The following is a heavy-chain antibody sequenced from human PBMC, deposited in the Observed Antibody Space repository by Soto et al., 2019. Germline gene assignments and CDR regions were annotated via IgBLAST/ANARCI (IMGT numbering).Heavy chain of an antibody. V-gene: IGHV3-30-3*01. J-gene: IGHJ6*02. CDR3: ARERTGIFYYYYYGMDV. CDR2: ISYDGSNK. D-gene: IGHD3-3*01. CDR1: GFTFSSYA. Sequence: QVQLVESGGGVVQPGRSLRLSCAASGFTFSSYAMHWVRQAPGKGLEWVAVISYDGSNKYYADSVKGRFTISRDNSKNTLYLQMNSLRAEDTAVYYCARERTGIFYYYYYGMDVWGQGTTVTVSS.